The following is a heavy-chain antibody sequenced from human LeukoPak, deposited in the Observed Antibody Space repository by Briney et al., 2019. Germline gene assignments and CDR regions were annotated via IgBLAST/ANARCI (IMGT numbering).Heavy chain of an antibody. J-gene: IGHJ5*02. CDR1: GGSISSSSYY. CDR2: IYYSGST. D-gene: IGHD3-3*01. Sequence: SETLSLTCTVSGGSISSSSYYWGWIRQPPGKGLEWIGSIYYSGSTYYNPSLKSRVTISVDTSKNQFSLKLSSVTAADTAVYYCARQDYDFWSGYYPWFDPWGQGTLVTVPS. V-gene: IGHV4-39*01. CDR3: ARQDYDFWSGYYPWFDP.